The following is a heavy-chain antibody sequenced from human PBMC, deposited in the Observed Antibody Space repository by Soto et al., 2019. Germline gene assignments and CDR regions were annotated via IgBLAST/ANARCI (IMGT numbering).Heavy chain of an antibody. CDR2: IYYSGST. CDR1: GGYISSYY. Sequence: SETMSVTCTVSGGYISSYYWSWIRQPPGKGLEWIGYIYYSGSTNYNPSLKSRVTISVDTSKNQFSLKLSSVTAADTAVYYCARHHDSWGQGTLVTVSS. J-gene: IGHJ4*02. V-gene: IGHV4-59*08. CDR3: ARHHDS.